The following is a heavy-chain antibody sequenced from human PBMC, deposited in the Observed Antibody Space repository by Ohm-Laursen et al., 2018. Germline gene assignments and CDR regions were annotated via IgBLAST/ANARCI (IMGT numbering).Heavy chain of an antibody. CDR1: GGSITNYY. CDR3: ARLLDTAMVSYQYYGMDV. Sequence: TLSLTCTVSGGSITNYYWTWIRQPPGKGLEWIGYIYYSGSTNYNPSLKSRVTISVDTSKNQFPLKLSSVTAADTAVYYCARLLDTAMVSYQYYGMDVWGHGTTVTVSS. CDR2: IYYSGST. J-gene: IGHJ6*02. V-gene: IGHV4-59*08. D-gene: IGHD5-18*01.